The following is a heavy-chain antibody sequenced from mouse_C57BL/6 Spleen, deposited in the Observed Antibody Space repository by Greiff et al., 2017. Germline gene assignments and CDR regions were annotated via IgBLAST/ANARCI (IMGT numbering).Heavy chain of an antibody. Sequence: EVNVVESGGGLVKPGGSLKLSCAASGFTFSDYGMHWVRQAPEKGLEWVAYISSGSSTIYYADTVKGRFTISRDNAKNTLFLQMTSLRSEDTAMYYCARTYGNYPYAMDYWGQGTSVTVSS. D-gene: IGHD2-10*02. CDR1: GFTFSDYG. CDR2: ISSGSSTI. CDR3: ARTYGNYPYAMDY. V-gene: IGHV5-17*01. J-gene: IGHJ4*01.